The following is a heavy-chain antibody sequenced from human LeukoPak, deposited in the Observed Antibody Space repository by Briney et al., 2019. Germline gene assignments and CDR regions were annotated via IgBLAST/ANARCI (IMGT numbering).Heavy chain of an antibody. V-gene: IGHV3-30*03. J-gene: IGHJ5*02. CDR1: GFDFSVYG. D-gene: IGHD5-12*01. Sequence: GRSLRLSCAASGFDFSVYGMHWARQAPGKGPDWVAVISYDGSDKYYADSVKGRFTISRDNSKNTLYLQMNTLRTEDTAVYYCARDRGYDFDWFDPWGQGTLVTVSS. CDR3: ARDRGYDFDWFDP. CDR2: ISYDGSDK.